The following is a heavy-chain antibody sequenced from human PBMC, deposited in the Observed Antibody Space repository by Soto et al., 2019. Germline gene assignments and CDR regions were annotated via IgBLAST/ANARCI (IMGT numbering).Heavy chain of an antibody. CDR2: IRSKPFGATT. CDR3: VRDHSTHDY. D-gene: IGHD2-2*01. CDR1: GFTFSNFA. Sequence: EVQLVESGGALVQPGRSLRLSCAASGFTFSNFAMSWFRQVPGQGPEWVGFIRSKPFGATTEYAASVKGRFVISRDDSKSIAYLQMNGLQTEDTALYYCVRDHSTHDYWGQGTLVTVPS. J-gene: IGHJ4*02. V-gene: IGHV3-49*03.